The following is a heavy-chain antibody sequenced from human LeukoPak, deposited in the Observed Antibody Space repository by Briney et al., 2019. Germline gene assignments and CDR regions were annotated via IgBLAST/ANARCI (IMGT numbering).Heavy chain of an antibody. CDR1: GYTFTSYY. CDR3: ARGSGSNSDYYYGMDV. J-gene: IGHJ6*02. CDR2: INPSGGST. V-gene: IGHV1-46*01. D-gene: IGHD3-10*01. Sequence: AASVKASCKASGYTFTSYYMHWVRQAPGQGLEWMGIINPSGGSTSYAQKFQGRVTMTRDTSTSTVYMELSSLRSEDTAVYYCARGSGSNSDYYYGMDVWGQGTTVTVSS.